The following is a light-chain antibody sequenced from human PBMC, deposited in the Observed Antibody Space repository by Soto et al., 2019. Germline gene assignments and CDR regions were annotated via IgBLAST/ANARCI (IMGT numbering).Light chain of an antibody. Sequence: EIVLTQSPGTLSLSPGERATLSCRASQSVSSSYLAWYQQKPGQAPRLLIYGASSRATGIPDRFSGRGSGTDLTITISRLEPEDFAVYYCQQYGSSPRTFGQGTKVEIK. CDR2: GAS. J-gene: IGKJ1*01. CDR3: QQYGSSPRT. V-gene: IGKV3-20*01. CDR1: QSVSSSY.